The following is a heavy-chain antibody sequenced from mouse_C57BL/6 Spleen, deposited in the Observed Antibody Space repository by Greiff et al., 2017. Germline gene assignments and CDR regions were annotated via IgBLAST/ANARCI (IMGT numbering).Heavy chain of an antibody. D-gene: IGHD3-3*01. CDR2: IYPRDGST. J-gene: IGHJ2*01. CDR3: ARRDWFDY. CDR1: GYNFTSYD. V-gene: IGHV1-85*01. Sequence: VQLQQPGPELVKPGASVQLSCKASGYNFTSYDINWVKQRPGQGLEWLGRIYPRDGSTKYNEKFTGKATLTVATSSSTAYMELHSLTSEDSAVYFCARRDWFDYWGQGTTLTVSS.